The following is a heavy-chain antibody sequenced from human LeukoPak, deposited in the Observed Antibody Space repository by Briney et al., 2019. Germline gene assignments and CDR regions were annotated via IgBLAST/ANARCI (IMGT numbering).Heavy chain of an antibody. Sequence: GGSLRLSCAASGFTFSSYAMSWVRQAPGKGLEWVSAISGSGGSTYYADSVKGRFTISRDNSKNTLYLQMNSLRAEDTAVYYCATNPYNWNDLYYWGQGTLVTVSS. V-gene: IGHV3-23*01. CDR3: ATNPYNWNDLYY. CDR2: ISGSGGST. CDR1: GFTFSSYA. J-gene: IGHJ4*02. D-gene: IGHD1-20*01.